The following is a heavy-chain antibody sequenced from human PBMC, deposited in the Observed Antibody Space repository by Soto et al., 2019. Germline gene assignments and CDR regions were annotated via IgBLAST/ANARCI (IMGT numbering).Heavy chain of an antibody. D-gene: IGHD3-10*01. V-gene: IGHV4-4*07. Sequence: PSETLSLTCTVSGGSINTFYWSWVRQPAGKGLEWIGRIFSSGSTSFNPSLESRVAMSVDTSKNHFSLNLSSVTAADMAVYYCARADGSGSLGIWGQGTMVTVSS. J-gene: IGHJ3*02. CDR3: ARADGSGSLGI. CDR1: GGSINTFY. CDR2: IFSSGST.